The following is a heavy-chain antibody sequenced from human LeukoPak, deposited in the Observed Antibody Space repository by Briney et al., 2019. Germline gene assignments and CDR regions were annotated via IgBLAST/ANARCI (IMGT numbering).Heavy chain of an antibody. CDR3: ARDVGAVDY. CDR2: ISGSGGST. CDR1: GFTFSSYA. J-gene: IGHJ4*02. V-gene: IGHV3-23*01. Sequence: GGSLRLSCAASGFTFSSYAMSWVRQAPGKGLEWVSAISGSGGSTYYADSVKGRFTISRDNTKNSLYLQMNSLRADDTAVYYCARDVGAVDYWGQGTLVTVSS. D-gene: IGHD1-26*01.